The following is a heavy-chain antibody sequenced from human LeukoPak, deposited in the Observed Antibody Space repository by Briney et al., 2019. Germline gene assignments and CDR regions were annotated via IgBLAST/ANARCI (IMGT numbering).Heavy chain of an antibody. D-gene: IGHD2-21*02. CDR3: AREAYCGGDCYSGFDY. CDR1: GYSISSGYY. CDR2: IYHSGST. J-gene: IGHJ4*02. Sequence: SETLSLTCTVSGYSISSGYYWAWIRQPPGKGLEWIGSIYHSGSTYYNPSLKSRVTISIDTSKNQFSLKLSSVTAADTAVYYCAREAYCGGDCYSGFDYWGQGTLVTVSS. V-gene: IGHV4-38-2*02.